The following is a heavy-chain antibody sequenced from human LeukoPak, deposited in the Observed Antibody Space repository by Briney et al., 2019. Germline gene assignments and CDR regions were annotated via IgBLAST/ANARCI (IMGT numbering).Heavy chain of an antibody. CDR3: AKDIGYSGYDYTRDYYYGMDV. CDR2: ISYDGSNK. CDR1: GFTFSSYG. D-gene: IGHD5-12*01. V-gene: IGHV3-30*18. J-gene: IGHJ6*02. Sequence: GRSLILSCAASGFTFSSYGMHWVRQAPGKGLEWVAVISYDGSNKYYADSVKGRFTISRDNSKNTLYLQMNSLRAEDTAVYYCAKDIGYSGYDYTRDYYYGMDVWGQGTTVTVSS.